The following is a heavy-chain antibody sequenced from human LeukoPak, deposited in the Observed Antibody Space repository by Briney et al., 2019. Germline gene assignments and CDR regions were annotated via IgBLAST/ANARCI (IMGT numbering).Heavy chain of an antibody. J-gene: IGHJ4*02. CDR1: GYPFTGYY. CDR3: ARDGLYCGGHCYLDS. CDR2: VSPNSSDT. D-gene: IGHD2-21*02. Sequence: ASVTVSCKTSGYPFTGYYIHWMRQAPGQGPEWMGRVSPNSSDTNHTQKFQGRLTLTRDTSISTAYMELSGLTSDDTAVYYCARDGLYCGGHCYLDSWGQGTLVTVSS. V-gene: IGHV1-2*06.